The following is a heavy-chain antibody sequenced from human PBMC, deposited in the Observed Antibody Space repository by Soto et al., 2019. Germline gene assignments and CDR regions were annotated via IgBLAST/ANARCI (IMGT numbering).Heavy chain of an antibody. CDR3: ARDLWVEPELYYYGMDV. CDR2: IYYSGST. Sequence: PSETLSLTCTVSGGSVSSGSYYWSWIRQPPGKGLEWIGCIYYSGSTNYNPSLKSRLTISVDTSKNHFSLRLTSVTAADTAVYYCARDLWVEPELYYYGMDVWGQGTTVTVSS. D-gene: IGHD1-1*01. CDR1: GGSVSSGSYY. J-gene: IGHJ6*02. V-gene: IGHV4-61*01.